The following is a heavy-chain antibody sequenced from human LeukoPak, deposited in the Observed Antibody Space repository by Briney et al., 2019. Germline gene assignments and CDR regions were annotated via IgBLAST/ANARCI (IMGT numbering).Heavy chain of an antibody. CDR3: AVLGYCSSTSCSPPRFDP. CDR1: GGSISSGDYC. CDR2: IYYSGST. J-gene: IGHJ5*02. V-gene: IGHV4-30-4*08. Sequence: SQTLSLTCTVSGGSISSGDYCWSWIRQPPGKGLEWIGYIYYSGSTYYNPSLQRRGTISVDTSKNQFSLKLSSVTAADTAVYYCAVLGYCSSTSCSPPRFDPWGQGTLVTVSS. D-gene: IGHD2-2*01.